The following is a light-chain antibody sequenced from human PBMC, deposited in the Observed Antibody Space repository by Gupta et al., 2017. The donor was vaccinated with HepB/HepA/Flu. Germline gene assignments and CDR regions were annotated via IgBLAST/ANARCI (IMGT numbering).Light chain of an antibody. CDR1: SSDVGNYNL. CDR3: CSVAGTYTLV. Sequence: QSALPQPASASGSRGQYITISCTGTSSDVGNYNLVSWYQHLPGKAPTLMIYEVDERPSGVSNRFSGSKSGSTASLTISGLQAEDEADYYCCSVAGTYTLVFGTGTKVTVL. V-gene: IGLV2-23*02. J-gene: IGLJ1*01. CDR2: EVD.